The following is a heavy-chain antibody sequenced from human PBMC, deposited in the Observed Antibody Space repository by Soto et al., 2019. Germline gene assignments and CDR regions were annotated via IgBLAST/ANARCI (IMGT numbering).Heavy chain of an antibody. CDR2: ISAYNGNT. D-gene: IGHD3-10*01. V-gene: IGHV1-18*01. CDR1: GFTFTSSA. CDR3: ARDARGDEAPMDY. J-gene: IGHJ4*02. Sequence: ASVKVSCKASGFTFTSSAVQWVRQAPGQGLEWMGWISAYNGNTNYAQKLQGRVTMTTDTSTSTAYMELSRLRSDDTAVYYCARDARGDEAPMDYWGQGTLVTVSS.